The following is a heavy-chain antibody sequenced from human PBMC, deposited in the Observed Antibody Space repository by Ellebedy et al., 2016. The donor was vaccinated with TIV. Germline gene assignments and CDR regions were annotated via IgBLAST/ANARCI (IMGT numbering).Heavy chain of an antibody. D-gene: IGHD3-22*01. CDR3: ATADSSGWLGSFDY. CDR2: FDPADGKI. V-gene: IGHV1-24*01. CDR1: GYIFTELS. Sequence: AASVKVSCKVSGYIFTELSMHWVRQTPGKGLEWMGGFDPADGKIIYAQKFQGRLTMTEHRSRDTAFMELSSLRSEDTAVYYCATADSSGWLGSFDYWGQGTLVTVSS. J-gene: IGHJ4*02.